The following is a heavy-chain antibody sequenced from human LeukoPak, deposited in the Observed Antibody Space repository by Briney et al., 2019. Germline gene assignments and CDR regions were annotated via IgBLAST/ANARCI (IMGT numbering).Heavy chain of an antibody. CDR1: GFTFSSQA. CDR2: ISGSGGST. J-gene: IGHJ4*02. Sequence: PGGSLRLSCVVSGFTFSSQAMSWVRQAPGKGLEWVSGISGSGGSTYYADSVKGRFTISRDNSKNTLYLQMSSLRAEDTAVYYCAKNFAVDYWGQGTLVAVSS. CDR3: AKNFAVDY. V-gene: IGHV3-23*01. D-gene: IGHD2/OR15-2a*01.